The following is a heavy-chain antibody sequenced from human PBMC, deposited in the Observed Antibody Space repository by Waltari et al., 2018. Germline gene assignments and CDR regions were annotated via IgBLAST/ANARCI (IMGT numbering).Heavy chain of an antibody. CDR2: ISSSGTTI. D-gene: IGHD4-17*01. CDR1: GFTFTNYE. J-gene: IGHJ3*02. Sequence: EVQVVESGGGLVQPGGSLRLSCAASGFTFTNYEMNWVRQAPGKGLEWVSYISSSGTTIYYADSVKGRFTISRDNAKNSLYLQMNSLRAEDTAVYYCARENYGDYVDAFDIWGQGTLVTVSS. V-gene: IGHV3-48*03. CDR3: ARENYGDYVDAFDI.